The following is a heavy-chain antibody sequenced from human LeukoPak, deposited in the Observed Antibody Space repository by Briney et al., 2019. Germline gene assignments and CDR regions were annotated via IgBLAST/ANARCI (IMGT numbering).Heavy chain of an antibody. J-gene: IGHJ3*02. V-gene: IGHV1-18*01. Sequence: AASVKVSCKASGYTFTSYGISWVRQAPGQGLEWMGWISAYNGNTNYAQKLQGRVTMTTDTSTSTAYMELRSLRSDDTAVYYCARRTTGTTEGAFDIWGQGTMDTVSS. D-gene: IGHD1-1*01. CDR1: GYTFTSYG. CDR2: ISAYNGNT. CDR3: ARRTTGTTEGAFDI.